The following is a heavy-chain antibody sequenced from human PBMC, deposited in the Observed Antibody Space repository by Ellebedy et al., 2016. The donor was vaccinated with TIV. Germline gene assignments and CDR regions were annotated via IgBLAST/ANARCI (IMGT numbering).Heavy chain of an antibody. CDR2: INPSGTA. V-gene: IGHV4-34*01. J-gene: IGHJ4*02. D-gene: IGHD3-10*01. CDR1: GGSFNGYF. CDR3: ARARGQYLYGSGSYFTI. Sequence: MPSETLSLTCVVKGGSFNGYFWSWIRQSPGKGLEWLGEINPSGTANYNPSLKSRVTMSVDTPAKQFSLRLTSVTAADTAVYYCARARGQYLYGSGSYFTIWGQGEVVTVSS.